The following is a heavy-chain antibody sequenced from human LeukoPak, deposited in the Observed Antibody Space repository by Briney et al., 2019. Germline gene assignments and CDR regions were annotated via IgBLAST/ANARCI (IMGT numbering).Heavy chain of an antibody. D-gene: IGHD3-10*01. CDR1: GGSISSYY. CDR2: IYYSGST. Sequence: SETLSLTCTVSGGSISSYYWSWIRQPPGKGLEWIGYIYYSGSTNYKPPLKSRVTISVDTSKNQFSLKLSSVTAADTAVYYCARGGYYGSGNDFRFDPWGQGTLVTVSS. J-gene: IGHJ5*02. V-gene: IGHV4-59*01. CDR3: ARGGYYGSGNDFRFDP.